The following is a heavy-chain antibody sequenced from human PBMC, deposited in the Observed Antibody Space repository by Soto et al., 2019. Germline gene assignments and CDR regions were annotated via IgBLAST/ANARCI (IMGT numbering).Heavy chain of an antibody. CDR1: GFTFNDYY. J-gene: IGHJ4*02. CDR3: ARDLLGASDY. Sequence: QVQLVESGGGLVKAGGSLRLSCAASGFTFNDYYMSWIRQPPGKGLEWLSYISSGGSSIYYADSVKGRFTISRDNARNALYLQTNSLRADDTAVYYCARDLLGASDYWGQGTLVTVSS. CDR2: ISSGGSSI. V-gene: IGHV3-11*01.